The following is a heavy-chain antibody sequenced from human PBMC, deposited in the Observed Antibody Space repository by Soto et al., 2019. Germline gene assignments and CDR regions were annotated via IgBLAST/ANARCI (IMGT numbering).Heavy chain of an antibody. V-gene: IGHV1-18*01. CDR1: GYGFTTYG. CDR2: ISAHNGNT. CDR3: ARGRYGDY. D-gene: IGHD1-1*01. J-gene: IGHJ4*02. Sequence: QVHLVQSGAEVKKPGASVKVSCKGSGYGFTTYGITWVRQAPGQGLEGMAWISAHNGNTNYAQKLQGRVTVTRDTATRTASMELRSLGSDDTAVYYCARGRYGDYWGQGALVTVSS.